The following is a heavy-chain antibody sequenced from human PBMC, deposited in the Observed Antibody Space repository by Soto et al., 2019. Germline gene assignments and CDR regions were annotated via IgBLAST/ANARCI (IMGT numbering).Heavy chain of an antibody. Sequence: QVQLVESGGGVVQPGRSLRLSCAASGFTFSSYGMHWVRQAPGKGLEWVAVISYDGSNKYYADSVKGRFTISRDNSKNTLYLQRNSLRAEDTAVYYCAKDRAYCGGDCPYYYYGRDVWGQGTTVTVSS. V-gene: IGHV3-30*18. CDR2: ISYDGSNK. CDR3: AKDRAYCGGDCPYYYYGRDV. J-gene: IGHJ6*02. CDR1: GFTFSSYG. D-gene: IGHD2-21*02.